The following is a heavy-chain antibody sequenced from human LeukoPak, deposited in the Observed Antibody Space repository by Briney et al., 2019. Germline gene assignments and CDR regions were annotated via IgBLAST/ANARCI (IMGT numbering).Heavy chain of an antibody. V-gene: IGHV6-1*01. Sequence: SQTLSLTCAISGDSVSNNNAAWNWIRQSPSRGLEWLGRTYYRSKWYYDDAASVQSRVTINPDTSKNQFSLQLNSVTPEDAAVYYCARGRPGYYGMDVWGRGTTVTVSS. CDR2: TYYRSKWYY. CDR3: ARGRPGYYGMDV. CDR1: GDSVSNNNAA. J-gene: IGHJ6*02.